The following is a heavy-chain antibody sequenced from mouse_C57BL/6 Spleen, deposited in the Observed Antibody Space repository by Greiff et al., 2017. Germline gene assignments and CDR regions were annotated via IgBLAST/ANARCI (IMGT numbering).Heavy chain of an antibody. CDR2: ISNGGGST. Sequence: EVQLVESGGGLVQPGGSLKLSCAASGFTFSDYYMYWVRQTPEKRLEWVAYISNGGGSTYYPDTVKGRFTISRDNAKNTLYLQMSRLKSEDTAMYYCARRGTTVVGGSYWYFDVWGTGTTVTVSS. J-gene: IGHJ1*03. V-gene: IGHV5-12*01. D-gene: IGHD1-1*01. CDR3: ARRGTTVVGGSYWYFDV. CDR1: GFTFSDYY.